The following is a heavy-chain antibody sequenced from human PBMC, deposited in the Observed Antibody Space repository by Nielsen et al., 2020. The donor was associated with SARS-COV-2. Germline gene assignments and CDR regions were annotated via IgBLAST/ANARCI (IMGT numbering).Heavy chain of an antibody. CDR2: INPSGDYT. CDR1: EYTFTSDH. D-gene: IGHD6-13*01. CDR3: ASDRTGSWTLDY. Sequence: ASVKVSCKTSEYTFTSDHMHWVRQAPGQGFEWVGIINPSGDYTTYAQRFQGRVTVTRDTSTSTVYMELSSLRSEDTAVYYCASDRTGSWTLDYWGQGTLVTVSS. V-gene: IGHV1-46*01. J-gene: IGHJ4*02.